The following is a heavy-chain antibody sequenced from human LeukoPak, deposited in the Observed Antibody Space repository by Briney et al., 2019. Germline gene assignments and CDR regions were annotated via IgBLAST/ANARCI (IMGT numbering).Heavy chain of an antibody. CDR3: ARASRDAVDI. J-gene: IGHJ3*02. CDR2: IHYLGST. Sequence: PSETLSLTCTVSSGSISSNYWSWLRQPPGKELEWIGNIHYLGSTNYNPSLKSRVTISVDTSRNQFPLKLSSVTAADTALYYCARASRDAVDIWGQGTMVTVSS. CDR1: SGSISSNY. V-gene: IGHV4-59*01.